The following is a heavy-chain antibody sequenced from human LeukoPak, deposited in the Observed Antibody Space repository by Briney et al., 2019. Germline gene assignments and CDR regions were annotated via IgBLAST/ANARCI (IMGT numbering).Heavy chain of an antibody. J-gene: IGHJ4*02. CDR1: GFTFSSYG. V-gene: IGHV3-30*02. D-gene: IGHD6-13*01. CDR3: AREAAAGTSGVDY. Sequence: GGSLRLSCAASGFTFSSYGMHWVRQAPGKGLEWVAFIRYDGSNKYYADSVKGRFTISRDNSKNTLYLQMNSLRAEDTAVYYCAREAAAGTSGVDYWGQGTLVTVSS. CDR2: IRYDGSNK.